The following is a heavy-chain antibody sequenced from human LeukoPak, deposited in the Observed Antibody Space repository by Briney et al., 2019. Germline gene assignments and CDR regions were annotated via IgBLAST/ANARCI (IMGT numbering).Heavy chain of an antibody. D-gene: IGHD6-6*01. CDR3: AGEAHSSSPYFDY. CDR2: INYSGGT. J-gene: IGHJ4*02. Sequence: SETLSLTCTVSGGSISSYYWSWIRQPPGKGLEWIGHINYSGGTNYNPPLLSRLTLSVDTSNNEFSRKLSSIISEDTAVYYCAGEAHSSSPYFDYWGQGTLVTVSS. V-gene: IGHV4-59*01. CDR1: GGSISSYY.